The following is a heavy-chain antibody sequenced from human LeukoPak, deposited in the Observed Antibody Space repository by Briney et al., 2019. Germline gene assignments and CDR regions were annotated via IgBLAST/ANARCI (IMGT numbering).Heavy chain of an antibody. J-gene: IGHJ3*02. CDR1: GGSISSGSYY. V-gene: IGHV4-61*02. Sequence: SQTLSLTCTVSGGSISSGSYYWSWIRQPAGKGLEWIGRIYTSGSTNYNPSLKSRVTISVDTSKNQFSLKLSSVTAADTAVYYCARSRHDSSGYYADAFDIWGQGTMSPSLQ. D-gene: IGHD3-22*01. CDR2: IYTSGST. CDR3: ARSRHDSSGYYADAFDI.